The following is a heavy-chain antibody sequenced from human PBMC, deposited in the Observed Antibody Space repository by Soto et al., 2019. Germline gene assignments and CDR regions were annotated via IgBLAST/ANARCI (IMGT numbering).Heavy chain of an antibody. CDR1: GFTISTHG. Sequence: QAQLVESGGGVVQPGTSLRLSCAASGFTISTHGMHWVRQAPGKGLEWLANIWYDGSNKFYAESVKGRFRISKDNYKNPLYLHMSGLSAEDKALYYGAAATTWNFHFPYWGQGTKVTVSS. D-gene: IGHD1-7*01. CDR2: IWYDGSNK. V-gene: IGHV3-33*03. J-gene: IGHJ4*02. CDR3: AAATTWNFHFPY.